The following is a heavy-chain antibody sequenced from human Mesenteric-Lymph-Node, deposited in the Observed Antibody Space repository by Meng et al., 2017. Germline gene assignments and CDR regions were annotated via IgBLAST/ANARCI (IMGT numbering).Heavy chain of an antibody. CDR3: ATSAAAGDS. CDR1: GFTLSDHH. V-gene: IGHV3-11*01. Sequence: QVQLVESGGGVVKPGGSLRLSCAASGFTLSDHHMTWIRQAPGKGLECISYISSSGNIIHYADSVKGRFTISRDNAKNSLYLQMNSLRADDTALYYCATSAAAGDSWGQGTLVTVSS. CDR2: ISSSGNII. J-gene: IGHJ5*01. D-gene: IGHD6-13*01.